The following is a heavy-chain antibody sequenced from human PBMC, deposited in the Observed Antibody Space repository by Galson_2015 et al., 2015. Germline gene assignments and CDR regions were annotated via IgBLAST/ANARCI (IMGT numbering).Heavy chain of an antibody. J-gene: IGHJ4*02. CDR1: GYTFTSHY. V-gene: IGHV1-46*01. D-gene: IGHD2-21*02. Sequence: SVKVSCKASGYTFTSHYMHWVRQAPGQGLEWMGIINPSGGSTSYAQKFQGRVTMTRDTSTSTVYMELSSLRSEDAAVYYCARDSRHIVVVTATMGFDYWGQGTLVTVSS. CDR3: ARDSRHIVVVTATMGFDY. CDR2: INPSGGST.